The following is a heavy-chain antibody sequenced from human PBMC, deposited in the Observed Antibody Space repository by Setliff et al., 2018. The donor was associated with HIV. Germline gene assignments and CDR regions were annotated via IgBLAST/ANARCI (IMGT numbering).Heavy chain of an antibody. CDR1: GGSISSYY. CDR2: IYDSGST. CDR3: ARHKSQSYYFDY. J-gene: IGHJ4*02. Sequence: SETLSLTCTVSGGSISSYYWSWIRQPPGKGLEWIGYIYDSGSTNYNPSLKSRVTISVDTSKNQFSLKLSSVTAADTAVYYCARHKSQSYYFDYWGQGTLVTVSS. D-gene: IGHD3-16*02. V-gene: IGHV4-59*08.